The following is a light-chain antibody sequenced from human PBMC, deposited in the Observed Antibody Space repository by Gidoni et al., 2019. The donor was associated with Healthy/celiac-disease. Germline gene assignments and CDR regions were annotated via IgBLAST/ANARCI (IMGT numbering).Light chain of an antibody. Sequence: DIQMTQSPSSLSASVGDRVTITCRASQGISNYLAWYQQKPGKVPKLLIYAASTLQSGVPSRFSGSGSGTDFTLTISSLQPEDVATYYCQKYNSAPQFXXXTKVEIK. J-gene: IGKJ1*01. CDR1: QGISNY. CDR2: AAS. CDR3: QKYNSAPQ. V-gene: IGKV1-27*01.